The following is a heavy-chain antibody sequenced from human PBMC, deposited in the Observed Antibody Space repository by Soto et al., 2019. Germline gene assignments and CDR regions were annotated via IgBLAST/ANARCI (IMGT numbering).Heavy chain of an antibody. CDR1: GYTFISHG. D-gene: IGHD2-2*02. CDR3: VREGRGVGYCSSSGCYSEFDY. Sequence: ASVKVSCKASGYTFISHGISWVRQAPGQGLEWMGWISVNNGDTKYAQELRGRVSMTTDTSTSTAYMELRSLRSDDTAVYYCVREGRGVGYCSSSGCYSEFDYWGQGTLVTVSS. CDR2: ISVNNGDT. V-gene: IGHV1-18*01. J-gene: IGHJ4*02.